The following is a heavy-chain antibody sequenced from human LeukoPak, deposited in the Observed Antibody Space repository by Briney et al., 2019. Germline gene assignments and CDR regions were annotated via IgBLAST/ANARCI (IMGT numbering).Heavy chain of an antibody. CDR3: ARRRGGDSNRSGDWYFNL. V-gene: IGHV4-34*01. J-gene: IGHJ2*01. Sequence: SETLSLTCTVYGGSFSGYYWHWIRQPPGKGLEWIGEINHSGSTSYNPSLKSRVTISVDTSKNQFSLTLSYVTAADTAVYYCARRRGGDSNRSGDWYFNLWGRGTLVTVSS. CDR2: INHSGST. D-gene: IGHD2-21*02. CDR1: GGSFSGYY.